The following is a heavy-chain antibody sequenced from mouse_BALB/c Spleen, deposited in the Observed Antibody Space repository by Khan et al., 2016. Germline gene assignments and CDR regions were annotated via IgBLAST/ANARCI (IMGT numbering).Heavy chain of an antibody. D-gene: IGHD1-1*01. CDR1: GYTFTSYW. CDR3: ASDYGSSYDYFDY. Sequence: QVQLKQSGAELARPGASVKLSCKASGYTFTSYWMQWVKQRPGQGLEWIGAIYPGDGDTRYTQKFKGKATLTADKSSRTAYMQLSSLASEDSSVDYGASDYGSSYDYFDYWGQGTTLTVSS. CDR2: IYPGDGDT. J-gene: IGHJ2*01. V-gene: IGHV1-87*01.